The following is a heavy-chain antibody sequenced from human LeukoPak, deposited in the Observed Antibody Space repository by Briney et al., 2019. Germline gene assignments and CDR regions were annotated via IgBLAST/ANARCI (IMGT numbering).Heavy chain of an antibody. Sequence: PGGSLRLSCAASGXTFSSNTMHWVRLAPGKGLEWVALISYDGSNKYYADSVKGRFTISRDNSKNTLYLQMNSLRAEDTAVYYCARDLTPSRYSSSWNRFDYWGQGTLVTVSS. CDR3: ARDLTPSRYSSSWNRFDY. J-gene: IGHJ4*02. CDR1: GXTFSSNT. V-gene: IGHV3-30-3*01. CDR2: ISYDGSNK. D-gene: IGHD6-13*01.